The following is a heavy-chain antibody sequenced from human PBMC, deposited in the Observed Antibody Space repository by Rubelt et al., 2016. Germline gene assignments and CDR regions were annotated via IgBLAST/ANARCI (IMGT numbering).Heavy chain of an antibody. CDR3: ARDRWQQPDY. D-gene: IGHD6-13*01. V-gene: IGHV1-18*01. CDR1: GYTFISYG. J-gene: IGHJ4*02. Sequence: QVQLVQSGGEVKRPGASVKVSCKASGYTFISYGITWVRQAPGQGLEWMGWISGNNGNTNYAQKLQGRVTMTTDTSTRTAYMELRSLRSDDTAVYYCARDRWQQPDYWGQGTLVTVSA. CDR2: ISGNNGNT.